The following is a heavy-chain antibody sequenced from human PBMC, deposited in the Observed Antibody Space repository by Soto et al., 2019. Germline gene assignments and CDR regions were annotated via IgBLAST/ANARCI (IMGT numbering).Heavy chain of an antibody. CDR3: ARDHHGDYSSDY. CDR1: GYTFSSYG. CDR2: ISGYNGNT. J-gene: IGHJ4*02. Sequence: ASVKVSCKASGYTFSSYGICWVRQAPGQRLEWMGWISGYNGNTNYAQKLQGRVTMTTYTSTSTVYLELMSLRFYDTAVYYCARDHHGDYSSDYWGQGTLVTVSS. V-gene: IGHV1-18*01. D-gene: IGHD2-21*02.